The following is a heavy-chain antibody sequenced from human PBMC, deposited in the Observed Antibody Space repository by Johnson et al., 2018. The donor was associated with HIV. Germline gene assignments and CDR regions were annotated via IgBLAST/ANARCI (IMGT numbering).Heavy chain of an antibody. CDR1: GFTFSSYA. CDR3: AKEGSTVI. D-gene: IGHD4-11*01. V-gene: IGHV3-30*04. J-gene: IGHJ3*01. Sequence: QVQLVESGGGVVQPGRSLRLSCAASGFTFSSYAMHWVRQAPGKGLEWVAVISYDGSNKYYVDSVKGRFTISRDNSKNTLYLQMNSLGAEDTAVYYCAKEGSTVIWGQGTMVTVSS. CDR2: ISYDGSNK.